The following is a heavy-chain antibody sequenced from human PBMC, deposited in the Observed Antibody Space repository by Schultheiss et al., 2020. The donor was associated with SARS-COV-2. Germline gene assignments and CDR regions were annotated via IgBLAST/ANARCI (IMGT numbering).Heavy chain of an antibody. J-gene: IGHJ4*02. D-gene: IGHD1-14*01. V-gene: IGHV3-23*01. CDR1: GFTFGDYA. CDR3: AKAAGRDFDY. CDR2: ISGSGGST. Sequence: GESLKISCTASGFTFGDYAMHWVRQAPGKGLEWVSAISGSGGSTYYADSVKGRFTISRDNSKNTLYLQMNSLRAEDTAVYYCAKAAGRDFDYWGQGTLVTVSS.